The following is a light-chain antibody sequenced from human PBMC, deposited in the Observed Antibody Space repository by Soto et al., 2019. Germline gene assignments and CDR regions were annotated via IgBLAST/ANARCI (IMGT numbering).Light chain of an antibody. CDR3: CSYAGSYTSGV. Sequence: QSALTQPRSVSGSPGQSVTISCTGTSSDVGGYNYVSWYQQHPGKAPKLMIYDVSKRPSGVPDRFSGSKSGNTASLTISGLKADDEADYYCCSYAGSYTSGVFGTGTKVTVL. CDR2: DVS. V-gene: IGLV2-11*01. J-gene: IGLJ1*01. CDR1: SSDVGGYNY.